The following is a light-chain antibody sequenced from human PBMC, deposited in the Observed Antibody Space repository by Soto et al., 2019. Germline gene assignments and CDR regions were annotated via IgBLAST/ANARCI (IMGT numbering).Light chain of an antibody. Sequence: QSVLTQPPSVSGAPGQKVTISCTGDSSNIGAGFDVHWYQQLPGTAPKVLIYGNTNRPSGVPDRFSGSKSGTSASLAITGLQAEDEGDYYCLSYDNSLRRIFGGGTKVTVL. CDR3: LSYDNSLRRI. V-gene: IGLV1-40*01. CDR1: SSNIGAGFD. J-gene: IGLJ2*01. CDR2: GNT.